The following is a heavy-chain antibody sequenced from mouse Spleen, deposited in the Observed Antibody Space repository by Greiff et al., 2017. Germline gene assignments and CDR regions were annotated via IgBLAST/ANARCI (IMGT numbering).Heavy chain of an antibody. CDR1: GFTFSSYG. CDR2: ISSGGSYT. D-gene: IGHD1-1*01. V-gene: IGHV5-6*01. Sequence: EVQLVESGGDLVKPGGSLKLSCAASGFTFSSYGMSWVRQTPDKRLEWVATISSGGSYTYYPDSVKGRFTISRDNAKNTLYLQMSSLKSEDTAMYYCARHLYYYGSSLLYAMDYWGQGTSVTVSS. CDR3: ARHLYYYGSSLLYAMDY. J-gene: IGHJ4*01.